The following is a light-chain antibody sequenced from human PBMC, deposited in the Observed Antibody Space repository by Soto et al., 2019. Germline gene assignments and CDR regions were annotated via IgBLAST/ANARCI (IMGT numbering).Light chain of an antibody. CDR1: RRIDIY. Sequence: DIQMTQSPSSLSASVGDRVTITCRASRRIDIYLNWYQQKPGKAPKLLISAASTLQSGVPSRFSGSGSGTEFTLSISSLQPEDFATYYGQQSYNTPPWTFGQGTKVEIK. CDR3: QQSYNTPPWT. V-gene: IGKV1-39*01. CDR2: AAS. J-gene: IGKJ1*01.